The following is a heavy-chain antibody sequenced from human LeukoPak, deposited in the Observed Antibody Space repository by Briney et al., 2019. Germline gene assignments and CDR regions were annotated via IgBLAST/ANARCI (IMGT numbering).Heavy chain of an antibody. CDR3: ARGPIQLWIHNAMDV. J-gene: IGHJ6*02. CDR2: IRSKAYRGTT. Sequence: GRSLRLSCTPSGFSFADHAMSWVRQAPGKGLEGVGFIRSKAYRGTTEYAASVKGRFTISRDDSNSIVYLQMNSLKSEDTALYYCARGPIQLWIHNAMDVWGQGATVTVSS. D-gene: IGHD5-18*01. V-gene: IGHV3-49*04. CDR1: GFSFADHA.